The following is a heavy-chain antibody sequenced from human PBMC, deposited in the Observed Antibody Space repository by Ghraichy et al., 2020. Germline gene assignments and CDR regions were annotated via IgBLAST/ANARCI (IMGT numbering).Heavy chain of an antibody. CDR3: AKHLRQPDY. CDR2: ISASGGNT. CDR1: GFTFSSNV. Sequence: GGSLRLSCAASGFTFSSNVFSWVRQAPGKGLEWVSGISASGGNTYYADSVKGRFTISRDNSKNTLYLQMNSLRAEDTAVYYCAKHLRQPDYWGQGTLVTVSS. V-gene: IGHV3-23*01. D-gene: IGHD3-10*01. J-gene: IGHJ4*02.